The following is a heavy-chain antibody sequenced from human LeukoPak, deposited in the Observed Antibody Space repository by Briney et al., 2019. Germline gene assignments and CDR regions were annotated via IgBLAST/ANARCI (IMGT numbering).Heavy chain of an antibody. CDR2: ISGSGGNT. D-gene: IGHD6-13*01. CDR1: GFTFSSYA. Sequence: GGSLRLSCAASGFTFSSYAMTWVRQAPGKGLEWVSSISGSGGNTYYADSVKGRFTISRDNFKNTLYLQMNSLRAEDTAVYYCARDAEEELVPWFDPWGQGTLVTVSS. V-gene: IGHV3-23*01. J-gene: IGHJ5*02. CDR3: ARDAEEELVPWFDP.